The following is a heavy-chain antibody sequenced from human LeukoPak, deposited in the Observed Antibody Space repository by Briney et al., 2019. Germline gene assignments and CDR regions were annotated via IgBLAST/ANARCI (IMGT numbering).Heavy chain of an antibody. CDR2: MQDSGST. Sequence: PSETLSLTCTVSGGSVSSGSYYWSWIRQPPGKGLEWIGHMQDSGSTNYNLSLKSRVTISVDTAKNQFSLKLSSVTAADTAVYYCARKGSYYKGFDDWGQGTLVTVSS. D-gene: IGHD3-10*01. CDR1: GGSVSSGSYY. J-gene: IGHJ4*02. CDR3: ARKGSYYKGFDD. V-gene: IGHV4-61*01.